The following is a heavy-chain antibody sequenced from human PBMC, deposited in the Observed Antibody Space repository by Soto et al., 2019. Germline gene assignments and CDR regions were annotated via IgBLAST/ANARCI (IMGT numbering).Heavy chain of an antibody. D-gene: IGHD3-22*01. CDR3: ARDSPSDYYDSSGYPDY. J-gene: IGHJ4*02. CDR1: GYTFSDYY. Sequence: ASVKVSCKASGYTFSDYYMHWVRQAPGQGLEWMGWINPNSGGTNYAQKFQGRVTMTSDTSIRTAYMELSRLRSDDTAVYYCARDSPSDYYDSSGYPDYWGQGTLVTVS. CDR2: INPNSGGT. V-gene: IGHV1-2*02.